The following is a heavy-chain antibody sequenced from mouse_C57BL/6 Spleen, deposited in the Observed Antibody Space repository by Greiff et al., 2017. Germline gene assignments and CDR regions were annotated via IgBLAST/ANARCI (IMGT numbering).Heavy chain of an antibody. J-gene: IGHJ3*01. D-gene: IGHD2-4*01. CDR2: ISSGGSYT. V-gene: IGHV5-6*01. CDR3: ARQGYDYDTWFAY. Sequence: EVQLQESGGDLVKPGGSLKLSCAASGFTFSSYGMSWVRQTPDKRLEWVATISSGGSYTYYPDSVKGRFTISRDNAKNTLYLQMSSLKSEDTAMYYCARQGYDYDTWFAYWGQGTLVTVSA. CDR1: GFTFSSYG.